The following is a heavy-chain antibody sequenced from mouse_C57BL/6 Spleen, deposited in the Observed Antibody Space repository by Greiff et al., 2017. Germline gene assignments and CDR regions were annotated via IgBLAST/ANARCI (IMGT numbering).Heavy chain of an antibody. CDR1: GYTFTSYW. CDR3: ARSGSSYDY. CDR2: IHPNSGST. D-gene: IGHD1-1*01. Sequence: QVQLQQPGAELVKPGASVKLSCKASGYTFTSYWMHWVKQRPGQGLEWIGMIHPNSGSTNYNEKFKSKATLTVDKSSSPAYMQLSSLTSEDSAGYYCARSGSSYDYWGQGTTLTVSS. J-gene: IGHJ2*01. V-gene: IGHV1-64*01.